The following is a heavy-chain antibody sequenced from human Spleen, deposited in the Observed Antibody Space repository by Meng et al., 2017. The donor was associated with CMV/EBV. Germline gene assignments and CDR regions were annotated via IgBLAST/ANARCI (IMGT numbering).Heavy chain of an antibody. CDR1: GFSVTNNY. CDR2: IDSGGST. Sequence: GESLKISCVLSGFSVTNNYVNWVRQIPGKGLEWVSLIDSGGSTYNADSVKGRFTISRDNFKNAMYLQMNGLRVESTAVYYCARGYRVPLAYWGQGTLVTVSS. V-gene: IGHV3-66*02. J-gene: IGHJ4*02. D-gene: IGHD3-16*02. CDR3: ARGYRVPLAY.